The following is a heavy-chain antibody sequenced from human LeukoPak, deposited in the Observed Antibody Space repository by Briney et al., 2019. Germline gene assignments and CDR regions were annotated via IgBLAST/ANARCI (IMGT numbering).Heavy chain of an antibody. J-gene: IGHJ5*02. CDR2: ISSSGSTI. Sequence: PGGSLRLSCAASGFTFSSYEMNWIRQAPGKGLEWVSYISSSGSTIYYADSVKGRFTISRDNAKNSLYLQMNSLRAEDTAVYYCARDYPLKYYYDSSGYSPSGRWFDPWGQGTLVTVSS. CDR3: ARDYPLKYYYDSSGYSPSGRWFDP. D-gene: IGHD3-22*01. V-gene: IGHV3-48*03. CDR1: GFTFSSYE.